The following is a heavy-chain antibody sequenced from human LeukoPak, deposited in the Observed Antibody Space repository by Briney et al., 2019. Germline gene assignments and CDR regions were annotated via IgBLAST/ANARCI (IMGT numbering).Heavy chain of an antibody. J-gene: IGHJ3*02. CDR2: INPNSGGT. CDR1: GYTFTGYY. CDR3: ARSISGYDSSGYYVVSQQLDI. V-gene: IGHV1-2*02. D-gene: IGHD3-22*01. Sequence: ASVKVSCKASGYTFTGYYMHWVRQAPGQGLEWMGWINPNSGGTNYAQKFQGRVTMTRGTSTSTVYMELSSLRSEDTAVYYCARSISGYDSSGYYVVSQQLDIWGQGTMVTVSS.